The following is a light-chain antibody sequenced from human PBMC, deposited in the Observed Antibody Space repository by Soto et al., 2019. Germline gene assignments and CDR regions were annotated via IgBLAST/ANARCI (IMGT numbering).Light chain of an antibody. CDR3: HQYHNLWA. V-gene: IGKV3-15*01. Sequence: ILMTQSPSTLSVSPGESATLSCRASQNIYYNVACYQHRPGQAPRLLIYRASTRAPGVPARFSGSGSGTEFTLTSSSLQSEDVTGYSCHQYHNLWAFGQGTKVEI. CDR2: RAS. J-gene: IGKJ1*01. CDR1: QNIYYN.